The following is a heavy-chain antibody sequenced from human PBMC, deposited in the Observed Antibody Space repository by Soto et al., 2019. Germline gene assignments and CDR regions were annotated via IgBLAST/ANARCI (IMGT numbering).Heavy chain of an antibody. CDR2: INAGNGNT. CDR1: GYTFTSYA. CDR3: ARDRGGFYGSGSYYSPAFDY. V-gene: IGHV1-3*01. J-gene: IGHJ4*02. Sequence: ASVKVSCKASGYTFTSYAMHWVRQAPGQRLEWMGWINAGNGNTKYSQKFQGRVTITRDTSASTAYMELSSLRSEDTAVYYCARDRGGFYGSGSYYSPAFDYWGQGTLVTVSS. D-gene: IGHD3-10*01.